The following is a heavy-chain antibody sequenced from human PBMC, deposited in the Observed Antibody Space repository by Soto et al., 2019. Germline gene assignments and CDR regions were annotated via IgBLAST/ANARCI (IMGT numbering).Heavy chain of an antibody. V-gene: IGHV3-33*06. CDR1: GFTFSSYG. CDR3: AKDREQWLILSYKASVDS. D-gene: IGHD5-12*01. CDR2: VWYDGTNK. J-gene: IGHJ5*01. Sequence: QVQLVESGGGVVQPRNSLRLSCTASGFTFSSYGMHWVRQAPGKRLEWVGIVWYDGTNKDYSDSVKGRFTISRDNSKNVLYLQMSSLRAEDTAVYFCAKDREQWLILSYKASVDSWGHGTLVTVSS.